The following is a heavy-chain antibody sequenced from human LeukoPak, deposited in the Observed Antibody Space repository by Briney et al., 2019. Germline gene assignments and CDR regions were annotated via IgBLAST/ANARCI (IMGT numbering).Heavy chain of an antibody. CDR1: GGTYSCYT. CDR3: AGWARQQLVPMEDY. J-gene: IGHJ4*02. V-gene: IGHV1-69*02. D-gene: IGHD6-13*01. Sequence: ASVKVSCKASGGTYSCYTISGVRQAPGQGLEWMGRIIPILGIANYAQKCQGRVTIPADNSTSPAYMELSSRRSEDTALYSGAGWARQQLVPMEDYWGQGTLVTVSS. CDR2: IIPILGIA.